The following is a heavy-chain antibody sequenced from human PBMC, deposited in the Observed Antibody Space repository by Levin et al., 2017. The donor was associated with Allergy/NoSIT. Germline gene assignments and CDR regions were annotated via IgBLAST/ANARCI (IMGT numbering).Heavy chain of an antibody. Sequence: ASVKVSCKASGYTFTGYYMHWVRQAPGQGLEWMGWINPNSGGTNYAQKFQGRVTMTRDTSISTAYMELSRLRSDDTAVYYCARAPWGASLVDYWGQGTLVTVSS. CDR3: ARAPWGASLVDY. CDR2: INPNSGGT. J-gene: IGHJ4*02. D-gene: IGHD3-16*01. CDR1: GYTFTGYY. V-gene: IGHV1-2*02.